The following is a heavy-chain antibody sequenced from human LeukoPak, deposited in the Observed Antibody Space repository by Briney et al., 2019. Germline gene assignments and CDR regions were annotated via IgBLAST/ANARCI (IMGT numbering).Heavy chain of an antibody. CDR2: IYYSGST. D-gene: IGHD3-10*01. CDR3: ARSGSYLPSFDY. J-gene: IGHJ4*02. Sequence: SETLSLTCTVSGGSISSYYWSWIRQPPGKGLEWIGYIYYSGSTNYNPSLKSRVTISVDTSKNQFSLKLSSVTAADTAVYYCARSGSYLPSFDYWGQGTLLTVSS. V-gene: IGHV4-59*01. CDR1: GGSISSYY.